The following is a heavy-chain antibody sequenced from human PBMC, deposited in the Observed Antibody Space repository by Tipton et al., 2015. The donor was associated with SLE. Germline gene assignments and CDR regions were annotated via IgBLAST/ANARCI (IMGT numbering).Heavy chain of an antibody. Sequence: TLSLTCTASGGSISSHYWSWIRQPPGKGLEWIGYIYSSGSTNYNPSLKSRVTISVDTSKNQFSLKLSSVTAADTAVYYCARHNWNRGWFDPWGQGTLVTVSS. CDR1: GGSISSHY. D-gene: IGHD1-20*01. CDR3: ARHNWNRGWFDP. CDR2: IYSSGST. V-gene: IGHV4-59*11. J-gene: IGHJ5*02.